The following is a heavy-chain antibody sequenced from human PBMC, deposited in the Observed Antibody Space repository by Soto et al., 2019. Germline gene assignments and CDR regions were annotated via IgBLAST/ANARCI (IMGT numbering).Heavy chain of an antibody. CDR2: ISGGGGGT. CDR3: AKGSQYDILTAHHAFDS. D-gene: IGHD3-9*01. V-gene: IGHV3-23*01. J-gene: IGHJ4*02. CDR1: GFTFSNYA. Sequence: EVQLLESGGGLVQPGGSLRLSCSVSGFTFSNYAMTWVRQAPGKGLEWVSSISGGGGGTHYADSMKGRFTISRDNSKNTRHLEMKGLRADDTAVYYCAKGSQYDILTAHHAFDSWGQGTLVTVSS.